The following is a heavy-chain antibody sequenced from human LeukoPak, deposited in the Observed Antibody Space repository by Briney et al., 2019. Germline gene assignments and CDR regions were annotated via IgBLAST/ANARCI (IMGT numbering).Heavy chain of an antibody. Sequence: ASVKVSCKASGYTFTSYGISWVRQAPGQGLEWMGWISAYNGNTNYAQKLQGRVTMTTDTSTSTAYMELRSLRSDDTAVYYCARWGTAAAGTGGDWFDPWGQGTLVTVSS. CDR1: GYTFTSYG. CDR3: ARWGTAAAGTGGDWFDP. J-gene: IGHJ5*02. CDR2: ISAYNGNT. D-gene: IGHD6-13*01. V-gene: IGHV1-18*01.